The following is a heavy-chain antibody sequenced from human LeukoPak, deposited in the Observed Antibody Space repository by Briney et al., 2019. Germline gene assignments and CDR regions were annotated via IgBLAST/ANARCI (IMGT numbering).Heavy chain of an antibody. J-gene: IGHJ1*01. V-gene: IGHV1-69*13. D-gene: IGHD2-15*01. Sequence: SVKGSCKASGCTFTKYTMSWVRQRPGQGLEWMGGITPLFGRANYAQKFQGRVTITSDESASTTYTELSSRRADDTAVYYCDRVASDMRGPIAHWGQGTLVTVSS. CDR2: ITPLFGRA. CDR3: DRVASDMRGPIAH. CDR1: GCTFTKYT.